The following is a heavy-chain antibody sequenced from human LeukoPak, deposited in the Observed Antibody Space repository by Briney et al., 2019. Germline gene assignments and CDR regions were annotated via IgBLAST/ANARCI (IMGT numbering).Heavy chain of an antibody. D-gene: IGHD3-16*02. CDR2: IYHSGST. J-gene: IGHJ4*02. CDR1: GYSISSGYY. CDR3: ARDKRVGDLSHFDF. Sequence: SETLSLTCTVSGYSISSGYYWGWIRQPPGKGLEWIGSIYHSGSTYYNPSLKSRVTISVDTSKNQFSLKLSSVTAADTAVYYCARDKRVGDLSHFDFWGQGTLVTVSS. V-gene: IGHV4-38-2*02.